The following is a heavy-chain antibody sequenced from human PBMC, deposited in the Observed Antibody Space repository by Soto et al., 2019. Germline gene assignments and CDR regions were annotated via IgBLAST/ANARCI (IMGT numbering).Heavy chain of an antibody. J-gene: IGHJ3*02. Sequence: SVKVSCKTSGGTFSSYAISWVRQAPGQGLEWMGGIIPIFGTPNYAQKFQDRVTITADESTSTAYMELSSLRSEDTALYYCSSGGTFNYAFYIWGPGTMVTVSS. D-gene: IGHD2-15*01. CDR3: SSGGTFNYAFYI. V-gene: IGHV1-69*13. CDR2: IIPIFGTP. CDR1: GGTFSSYA.